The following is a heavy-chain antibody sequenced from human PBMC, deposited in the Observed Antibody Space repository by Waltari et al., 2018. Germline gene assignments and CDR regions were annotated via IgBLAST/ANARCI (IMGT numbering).Heavy chain of an antibody. CDR1: GGSISSYY. J-gene: IGHJ6*03. CDR3: ARLAADWDIVATTSNYYYMDV. D-gene: IGHD5-12*01. V-gene: IGHV4-59*01. Sequence: QVQLQESGPGLVKPSETLSLTCTVSGGSISSYYWSWIRQPPGKGLEWIGYIYYSGSTNYNPSLKSRVTISVDTSKNQFSLKLSSVTAADTAVYYCARLAADWDIVATTSNYYYMDVWGKGTTVTVSS. CDR2: IYYSGST.